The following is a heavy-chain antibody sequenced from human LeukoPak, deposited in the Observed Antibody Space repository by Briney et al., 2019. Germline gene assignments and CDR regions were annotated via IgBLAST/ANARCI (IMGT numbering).Heavy chain of an antibody. V-gene: IGHV3-53*01. CDR1: GFTVRNFY. Sequence: GGSLRLSCAASGFTVRNFYMSWVRQAPGKGLECASVIHAGGTTYYADSVKGRFTLSRDNSKNTLYLQMNSLRAEDTAVYYCAKDLHNWGLDHWGQGSLVTVSS. J-gene: IGHJ4*02. CDR3: AKDLHNWGLDH. CDR2: IHAGGTT. D-gene: IGHD7-27*01.